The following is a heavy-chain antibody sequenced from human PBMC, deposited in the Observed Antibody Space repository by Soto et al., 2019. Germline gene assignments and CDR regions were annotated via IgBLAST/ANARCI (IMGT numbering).Heavy chain of an antibody. J-gene: IGHJ2*01. CDR2: ITPMFGTA. CDR3: AQTRGLAVAGTSRFDL. V-gene: IGHV1-69*05. CDR1: GGTFSRYA. D-gene: IGHD6-19*01. Sequence: QVQLVQSGAEVKKYGSSVKVSCKASGGTFSRYAISWVRQAPGQGLEWMGGITPMFGTANYAQKFQGRVKDTSVESTRTAYMELSSLRSDETGVYYCAQTRGLAVAGTSRFDLWGRGTLVTV.